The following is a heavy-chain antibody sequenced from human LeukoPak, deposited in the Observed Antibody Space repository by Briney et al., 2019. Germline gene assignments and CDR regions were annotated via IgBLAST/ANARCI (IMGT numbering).Heavy chain of an antibody. D-gene: IGHD4-11*01. CDR2: ISGSGGST. V-gene: IGHV3-23*01. CDR1: GLTFSSYA. CDR3: AKAQFLGYSNAYYFDY. J-gene: IGHJ4*02. Sequence: GGSLRLSCAASGLTFSSYAMSWVRQAPGKGLEWVSAISGSGGSTYYADSVKGRFTISRDNSKNTLYLQMNSLRAEDTAVYYCAKAQFLGYSNAYYFDYWGQGTLVTASS.